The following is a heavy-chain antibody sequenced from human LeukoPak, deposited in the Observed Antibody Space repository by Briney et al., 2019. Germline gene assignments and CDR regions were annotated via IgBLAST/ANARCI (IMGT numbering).Heavy chain of an antibody. V-gene: IGHV4-39*07. J-gene: IGHJ6*02. CDR3: ARSYYYGSGSYGMDV. D-gene: IGHD3-10*01. Sequence: SETLSLTCTVSGGSISSSSYYWGWIRQPPGKGLEWIGSIYYSGSTNYNPSLKSRVTISVDTSKNQFSLKLSSVTAADTAVYYCARSYYYGSGSYGMDVWGQGTTVTVSS. CDR2: IYYSGST. CDR1: GGSISSSSYY.